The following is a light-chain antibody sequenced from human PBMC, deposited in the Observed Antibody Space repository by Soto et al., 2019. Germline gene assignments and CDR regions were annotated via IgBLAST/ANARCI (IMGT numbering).Light chain of an antibody. J-gene: IGKJ1*01. CDR3: QQRQSWPRT. CDR2: GAS. V-gene: IGKV3-15*01. Sequence: EIVMTQSPATLSVSPGERATLSCRASQSVSSNLAWYQQKPGQAPRLLIYGASTRATGIPARFSGSGSGTEFTLTISSLQSEDFAVYYCQQRQSWPRTFGQGTTVDI. CDR1: QSVSSN.